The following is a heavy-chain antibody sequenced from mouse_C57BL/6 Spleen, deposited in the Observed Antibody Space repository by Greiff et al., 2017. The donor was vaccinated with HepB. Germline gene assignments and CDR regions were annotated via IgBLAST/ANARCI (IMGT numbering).Heavy chain of an antibody. J-gene: IGHJ4*01. CDR2: ISGGGGNT. CDR3: ARLLGGAMDY. V-gene: IGHV5-9*01. Sequence: EVNLVESGGGLVKPGGSLKLSCAASGFTFSSYTMSWVRQTPEKRLEWVATISGGGGNTYYPDSVKGRFTISRDNAKNTLYLQMSSLRSEDTALYYCARLLGGAMDYWGQGTSVTVSS. D-gene: IGHD3-1*01. CDR1: GFTFSSYT.